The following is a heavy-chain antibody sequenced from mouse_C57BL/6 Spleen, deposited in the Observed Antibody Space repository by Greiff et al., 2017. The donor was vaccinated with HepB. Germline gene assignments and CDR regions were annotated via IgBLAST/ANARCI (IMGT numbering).Heavy chain of an antibody. CDR3: ARLENAWFAY. Sequence: QVHVKQSGAELVRPGTSVKMSCKASGYTFTNYWIGWAKQRPGHGLEWIGDIYPGGGYTNYNEKFKGKATLTADKSSSTAYMQFSSLTSEDSAIYYCARLENAWFAYWGQGTLVTVSA. CDR1: GYTFTNYW. V-gene: IGHV1-63*01. J-gene: IGHJ3*01. CDR2: IYPGGGYT.